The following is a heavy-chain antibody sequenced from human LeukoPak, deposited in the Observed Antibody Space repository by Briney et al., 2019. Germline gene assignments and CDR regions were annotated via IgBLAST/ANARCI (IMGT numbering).Heavy chain of an antibody. CDR1: RFTVSSNY. V-gene: IGHV3-66*01. J-gene: IGHJ4*02. Sequence: GGSLRLSCAASRFTVSSNYMSWVRQAPGKGLEWVSIIYSGTTTYYADSMKGRFTISRDNSKNTLYLQMSSLRAEDTAVYYCSRRPDYGGTPTFDNWGQGTLVTVSS. CDR2: IYSGTTT. CDR3: SRRPDYGGTPTFDN. D-gene: IGHD4-23*01.